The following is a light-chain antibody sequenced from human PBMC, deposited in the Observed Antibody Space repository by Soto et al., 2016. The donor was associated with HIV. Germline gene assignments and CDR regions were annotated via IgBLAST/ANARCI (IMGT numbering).Light chain of an antibody. CDR1: KLGDKY. CDR2: QDR. CDR3: QAWDSSTEVYV. Sequence: SYELTQPPSVSVSPGQTANITCSGDKLGDKYASWYQQESGQSPTLVIYQDRKRPSGIPERFSGSNSGNTATLTISGTQAMDEADYFCQAWDSSTEVYVLRNWDQGPRP. J-gene: IGLJ1*01. V-gene: IGLV3-1*01.